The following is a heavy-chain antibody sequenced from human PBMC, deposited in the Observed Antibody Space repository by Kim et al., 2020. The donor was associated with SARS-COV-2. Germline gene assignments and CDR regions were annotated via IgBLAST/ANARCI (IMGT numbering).Heavy chain of an antibody. V-gene: IGHV4-34*01. D-gene: IGHD3-9*01. Sequence: SETLSLTCGVSGGSLSGYYWGWIRQPPGRGLEWMGEVNHSGSANYNPSLKTRVTISVDTFKNHFSLRLNSVTAADTAVYYCARGPSDIVIGYYKNYYYGMDFWGHRTTVTVSS. CDR3: ARGPSDIVIGYYKNYYYGMDF. CDR1: GGSLSGYY. CDR2: VNHSGSA. J-gene: IGHJ6*02.